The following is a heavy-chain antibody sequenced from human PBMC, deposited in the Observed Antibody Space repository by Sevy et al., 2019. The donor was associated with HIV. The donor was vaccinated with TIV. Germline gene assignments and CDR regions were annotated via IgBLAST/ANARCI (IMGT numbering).Heavy chain of an antibody. V-gene: IGHV4-4*07. Sequence: SETLSLTCTVAGGSISSYYWSWIRQPAGKGLEWIGRIYTSGSTNYNPSLKSRVTMSVDTSKNQFSLKLSLVNAADTAVYYCASGAIFGVVIISDAFDIWGQGTMVTVSS. J-gene: IGHJ3*02. CDR1: GGSISSYY. CDR3: ASGAIFGVVIISDAFDI. CDR2: IYTSGST. D-gene: IGHD3-3*01.